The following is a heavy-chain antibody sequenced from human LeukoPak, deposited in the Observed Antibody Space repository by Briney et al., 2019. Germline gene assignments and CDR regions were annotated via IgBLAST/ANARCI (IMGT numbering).Heavy chain of an antibody. V-gene: IGHV4-34*01. CDR3: AGPGAGDLDY. D-gene: IGHD3-10*01. CDR1: GGPFGVYY. J-gene: IGHJ4*02. Sequence: SETLSLTCAVYGGPFGVYYWSWVRQPPGKGLEWIGEINHSGSTNYNPSLKSRVTISVDTSKNHFSLKLSSVTAADTAVYYCAGPGAGDLDYWGQGTLVTISS. CDR2: INHSGST.